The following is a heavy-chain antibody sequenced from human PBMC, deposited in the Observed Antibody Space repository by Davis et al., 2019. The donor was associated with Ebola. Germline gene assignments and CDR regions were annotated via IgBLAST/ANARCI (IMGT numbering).Heavy chain of an antibody. Sequence: GESLKISCAASGFTFRTYGMHWVRQAPGKGLEWVAVISYDGSTKYYADSVKGRFTISRDNSKNTLYLQMNSLRAEDTAVYYCAKDLEGPRGYYYYMDVWGKGTTVTVSS. D-gene: IGHD3-3*01. CDR1: GFTFRTYG. CDR2: ISYDGSTK. V-gene: IGHV3-30*18. CDR3: AKDLEGPRGYYYYMDV. J-gene: IGHJ6*03.